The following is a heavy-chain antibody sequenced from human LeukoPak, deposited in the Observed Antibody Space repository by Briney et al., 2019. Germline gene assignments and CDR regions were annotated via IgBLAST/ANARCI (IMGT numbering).Heavy chain of an antibody. CDR1: GYTLTELS. J-gene: IGHJ4*02. CDR2: FDPEDGET. V-gene: IGHV1-24*01. CDR3: ATSPGIAVAVDY. Sequence: ASVKVSCKVSGYTLTELSMHWVRQAPGKGLEWMGGFDPEDGETIYAQKFQGRVTMTEDTSTDTAYMELSSLRSEDTAVYYRATSPGIAVAVDYWGQGTLVTVSS. D-gene: IGHD6-19*01.